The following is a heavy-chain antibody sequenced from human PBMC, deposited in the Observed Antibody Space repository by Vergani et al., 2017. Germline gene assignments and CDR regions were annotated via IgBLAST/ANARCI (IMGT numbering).Heavy chain of an antibody. CDR3: ARGYCSSTSCYRTVYYYMDV. CDR1: GYTFSSYY. CDR2: INPSGGGT. Sequence: QVQLVQSGAEVKKPGASVKVSCKASGYTFSSYYVHWVRQAPGQGLEWMGRINPSGGGTTYAQKFQGRVTMTRDTSTRTVYIELSSLRSDDTAVYCCARGYCSSTSCYRTVYYYMDVWGKGTTVTFS. V-gene: IGHV1-46*03. J-gene: IGHJ6*03. D-gene: IGHD2-2*02.